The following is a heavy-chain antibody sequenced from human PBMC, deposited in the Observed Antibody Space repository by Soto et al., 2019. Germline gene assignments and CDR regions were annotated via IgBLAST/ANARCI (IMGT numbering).Heavy chain of an antibody. CDR2: VYHGGDT. CDR1: GGSVNGYY. D-gene: IGHD2-15*01. V-gene: IGHV4-34*01. J-gene: IGHJ3*01. CDR3: ARARWYDAFNV. Sequence: SETLSLTCAVYGGSVNGYYWNWIRQHPGKGLEWIGSVYHGGDTYYNPSLKSRVSISIDLSKNQFSLKLTSVTAADTAAYYCARARWYDAFNVWGQGTVVTVSS.